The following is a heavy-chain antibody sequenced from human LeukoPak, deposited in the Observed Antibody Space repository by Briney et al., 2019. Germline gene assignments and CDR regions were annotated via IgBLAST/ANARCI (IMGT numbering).Heavy chain of an antibody. CDR2: ISSSGRTI. V-gene: IGHV3-11*01. CDR1: GFTFSDHY. CDR3: ARVHYYGMDV. Sequence: PGGSLRLSCAASGFTFSDHYMSWIRQAPGKGLEWVSYISSSGRTIYYADSVKGRFIISRDNAKNSLYLQMNSLRAEDTAVYYCARVHYYGMDVWGQGTTVTVSS. J-gene: IGHJ6*02.